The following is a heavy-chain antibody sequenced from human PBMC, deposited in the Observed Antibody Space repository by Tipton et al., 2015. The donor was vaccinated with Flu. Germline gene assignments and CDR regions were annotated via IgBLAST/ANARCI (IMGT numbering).Heavy chain of an antibody. J-gene: IGHJ5*02. CDR2: VYYSGTT. CDR3: ARGGWEPHGGWFDP. Sequence: TLSLTCTVSGDSLSSYYWSWIRQPPGKGLEWIGQVYYSGTTNYNPSLKSRVTISLDKSKSQFSLKLNSITTADTAVSYCARGGWEPHGGWFDPWGQGIQVTVSS. CDR1: GDSLSSYY. V-gene: IGHV4-59*01. D-gene: IGHD1-26*01.